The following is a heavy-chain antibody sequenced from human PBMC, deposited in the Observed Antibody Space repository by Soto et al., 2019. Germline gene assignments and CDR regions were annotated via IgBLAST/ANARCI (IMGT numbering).Heavy chain of an antibody. V-gene: IGHV1-18*01. D-gene: IGHD1-1*01. CDR3: ARGRYGDY. CDR2: ISAHNGNT. J-gene: IGHJ4*02. CDR1: GYAVTTYG. Sequence: QVHLVQSGAEVKKPGASVKVSCKGSGYAVTTYGITSVRQAPGQGLEWMGWISAHNGNTNYAQKLQGRVTVTRDTSTSTAYMELRSLRSDDTAVYYCARGRYGDYWGQGALVTVSS.